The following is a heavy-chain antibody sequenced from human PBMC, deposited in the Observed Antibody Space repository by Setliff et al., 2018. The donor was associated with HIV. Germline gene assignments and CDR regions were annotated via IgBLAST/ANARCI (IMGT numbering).Heavy chain of an antibody. Sequence: GGSLRLSCAASEVSVSGHYMGWARQTPRKGLEWVSVTFAGGSTDYADSVKGRFTVSRDHSTNTLNLQMNSLRVEDTGIYYCARENRFYASGSHYAEWGFDPWGQGVLVTVSS. D-gene: IGHD3-10*01. CDR3: ARENRFYASGSHYAEWGFDP. V-gene: IGHV3-66*02. CDR2: TFAGGST. CDR1: EVSVSGHY. J-gene: IGHJ5*02.